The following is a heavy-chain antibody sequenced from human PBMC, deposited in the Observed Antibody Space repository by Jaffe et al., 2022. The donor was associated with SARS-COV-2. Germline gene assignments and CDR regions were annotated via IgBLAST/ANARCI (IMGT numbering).Heavy chain of an antibody. D-gene: IGHD6-13*01. V-gene: IGHV3-9*01. CDR2: ISWNSGSI. CDR3: AKDKSSSWSRGSFDP. CDR1: GFTFDDYA. Sequence: EVQLVESGGGLVQPGRSLRLSCAASGFTFDDYAMHWVRQAPGKGLEWVSGISWNSGSIGYADSVKGRFTISRDNAKNSLYLQMNSLRAEDTALYYCAKDKSSSWSRGSFDPWGQGTLVTVSS. J-gene: IGHJ5*02.